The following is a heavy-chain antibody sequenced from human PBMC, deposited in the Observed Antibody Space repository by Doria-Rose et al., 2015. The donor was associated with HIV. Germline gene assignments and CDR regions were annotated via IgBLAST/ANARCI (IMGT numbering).Heavy chain of an antibody. Sequence: QVTLKESGPVLVKPTETLTLTCTVSGVSLSSPGMGVGWIRQPPGKALEWLANIFSDDERSYKTSLKSRLTISRCTSISQVAITMTDMNPVDTATYYCARIKSGRWYHKYYFDCWGQGTLVIVSA. CDR3: ARIKSGRWYHKYYFDC. J-gene: IGHJ4*02. V-gene: IGHV2-26*01. CDR1: GVSLSSPGMG. CDR2: IFSDDER. D-gene: IGHD6-13*01.